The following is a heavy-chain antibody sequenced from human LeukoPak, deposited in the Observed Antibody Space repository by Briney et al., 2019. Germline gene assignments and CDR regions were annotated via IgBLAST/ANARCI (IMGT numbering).Heavy chain of an antibody. J-gene: IGHJ6*03. D-gene: IGHD3-3*01. V-gene: IGHV1-18*01. Sequence: ASVNVSCKASGYTFTSYGISWVRQAPGQGLEWMGWISAYNGNTNYAQKLQGRVTMTTDTSTSTAYMELRSLRSDDTAVYYCARVSYPYYDFWSGYYKSTYYYYMDVWGKGTTVTVSS. CDR1: GYTFTSYG. CDR2: ISAYNGNT. CDR3: ARVSYPYYDFWSGYYKSTYYYYMDV.